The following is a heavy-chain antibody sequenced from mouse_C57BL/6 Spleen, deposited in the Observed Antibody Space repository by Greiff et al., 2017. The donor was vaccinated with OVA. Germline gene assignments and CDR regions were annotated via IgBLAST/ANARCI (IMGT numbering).Heavy chain of an antibody. V-gene: IGHV5-4*01. CDR1: GFTFTSYA. D-gene: IGHD1-1*01. Sequence: EVKLMEPGGGLVKPGGSLKLSCAASGFTFTSYAMSWVRQTPEKRLEWVATISAGGSYTYYPDNVKGRFTISRDNAKNNLYLQMSHLKSEDTAMYYCARDQGVATNFDYWGTGTTVTVSS. J-gene: IGHJ1*03. CDR2: ISAGGSYT. CDR3: ARDQGVATNFDY.